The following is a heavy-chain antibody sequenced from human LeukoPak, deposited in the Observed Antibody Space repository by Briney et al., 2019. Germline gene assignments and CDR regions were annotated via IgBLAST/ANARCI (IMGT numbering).Heavy chain of an antibody. V-gene: IGHV5-10-1*01. Sequence: ASVKVSCKTSGYIFTNYGINWVRQMPGKGLEWMGRIDPSDSYTNYSPSFQGHVTISADKSISTAYLQWSSLKASDTAMYYCARQEKDNWFDPWGQGTLVTVSS. CDR2: IDPSDSYT. CDR3: ARQEKDNWFDP. CDR1: GYIFTNYG. J-gene: IGHJ5*02.